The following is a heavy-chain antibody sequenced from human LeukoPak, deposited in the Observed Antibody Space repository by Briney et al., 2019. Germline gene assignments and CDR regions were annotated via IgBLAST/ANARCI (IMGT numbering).Heavy chain of an antibody. CDR3: ARDTYSSSGEYYFDC. CDR2: IIPIFGIA. D-gene: IGHD6-13*01. J-gene: IGHJ4*02. Sequence: GASVKVSCKASGGTFSSYAISWVRQAPGQGLEWMGRIIPIFGIANYAQKFQGRVTITADKSTSTAYMELSSLRSEDTAVYYCARDTYSSSGEYYFDCWGQGTLVTVSS. V-gene: IGHV1-69*04. CDR1: GGTFSSYA.